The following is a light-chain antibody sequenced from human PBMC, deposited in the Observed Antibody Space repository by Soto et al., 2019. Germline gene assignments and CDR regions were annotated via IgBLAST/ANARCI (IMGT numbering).Light chain of an antibody. CDR2: GAS. V-gene: IGKV3-15*01. Sequence: EIAITQCPATLSVSPGERATLSCSASQSVSSNLAWYQQKPGQASRLLIYGASTRATGIPARFSGSGSGTDFTLTISSLEPEDFATYYCQQYNNWPPWTFGQGTKV. CDR1: QSVSSN. J-gene: IGKJ1*01. CDR3: QQYNNWPPWT.